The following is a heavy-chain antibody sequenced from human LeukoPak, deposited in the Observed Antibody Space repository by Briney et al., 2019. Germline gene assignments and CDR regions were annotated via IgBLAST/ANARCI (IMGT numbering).Heavy chain of an antibody. CDR1: GFSLSTSGMR. V-gene: IGHV2-70*04. CDR2: IDWDEDK. Sequence: SGPTLVNPTQTLTLTCTFSGFSLSTSGMRVSWIRQPPGKALEWLARIDWDEDKFYSTSLKTRPTISKDTSKSQVVLTMTNMDPVDTATYYCARITEDIVVVVAATPSGFWFDPWGQGTLVTVSS. D-gene: IGHD2-15*01. J-gene: IGHJ5*02. CDR3: ARITEDIVVVVAATPSGFWFDP.